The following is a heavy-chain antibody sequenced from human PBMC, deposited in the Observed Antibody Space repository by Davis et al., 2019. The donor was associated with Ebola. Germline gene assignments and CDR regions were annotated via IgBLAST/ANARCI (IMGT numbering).Heavy chain of an antibody. J-gene: IGHJ6*02. CDR1: GGSFSGYY. D-gene: IGHD1-26*01. V-gene: IGHV4-34*01. CDR2: INHSGST. Sequence: SETLSLTCAVYGGSFSGYYWSWIRQPPGKGLEWIGEINHSGSTNYNPSLKSRVTIPVDTSKNQFSLKLSSVTAADTAVYYCARARPIVGARYYYGMDVWGQGTTVTVSS. CDR3: ARARPIVGARYYYGMDV.